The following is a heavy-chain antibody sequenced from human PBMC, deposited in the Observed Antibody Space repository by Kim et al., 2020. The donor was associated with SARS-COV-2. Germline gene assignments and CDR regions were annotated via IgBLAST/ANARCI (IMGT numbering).Heavy chain of an antibody. V-gene: IGHV1-46*01. Sequence: FQGRVTMTRDTSTSTVYMELSSLRSEDTAVYYCARDGALMGSSTVTTYDYWGQGTLVTVSS. CDR3: ARDGALMGSSTVTTYDY. D-gene: IGHD4-17*01. J-gene: IGHJ4*02.